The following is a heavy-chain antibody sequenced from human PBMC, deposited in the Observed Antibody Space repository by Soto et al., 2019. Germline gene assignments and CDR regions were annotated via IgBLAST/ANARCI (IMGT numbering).Heavy chain of an antibody. Sequence: QVQLVQSGAEVKKPGASVKVSCKVSGYTLTELSMHWVRQAPGRGLEWMGGFDPEDGETIHAQKFQGRVTMTEDTSTDTAYMELSSLRSEDTAVYYCATVRGIVVAGHYYFDYWGQGTLVTVSS. CDR1: GYTLTELS. V-gene: IGHV1-24*01. D-gene: IGHD3-22*01. CDR3: ATVRGIVVAGHYYFDY. J-gene: IGHJ4*02. CDR2: FDPEDGET.